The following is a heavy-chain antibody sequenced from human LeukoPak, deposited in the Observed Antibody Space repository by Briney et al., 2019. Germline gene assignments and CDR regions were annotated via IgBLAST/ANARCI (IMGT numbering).Heavy chain of an antibody. J-gene: IGHJ4*02. V-gene: IGHV4-39*01. CDR1: GGSISSSSYY. CDR3: ASEGVPAAYYYFDY. Sequence: SETLSLTCTVSGGSISSSSYYWGWIRQPPGKGLEWIGYIHYSGTTYYNPSLKGRLSISIDTTKNQLSMNLSSVTAADTAVYYCASEGVPAAYYYFDYWGQGTLVTVSS. D-gene: IGHD2-2*01. CDR2: IHYSGTT.